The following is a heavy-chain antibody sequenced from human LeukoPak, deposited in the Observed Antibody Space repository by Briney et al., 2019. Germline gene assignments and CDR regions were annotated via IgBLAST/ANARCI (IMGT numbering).Heavy chain of an antibody. CDR1: GGSISSSNW. CDR3: ARARIAMVRGAGYPHMDV. D-gene: IGHD3-10*01. Sequence: SETLSLTCTVSGGSISSSNWWSWVRQPPGKGLEWIGEIYHSGSTNYNPSLKSRVTISVDTSKNQFSLKLSSVTAADTAVYYCARARIAMVRGAGYPHMDVWGKGTTVTVSS. V-gene: IGHV4-4*02. J-gene: IGHJ6*03. CDR2: IYHSGST.